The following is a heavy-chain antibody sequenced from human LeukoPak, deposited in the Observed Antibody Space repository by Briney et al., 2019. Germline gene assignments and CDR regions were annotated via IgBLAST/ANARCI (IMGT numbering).Heavy chain of an antibody. CDR2: ISTTSGNI. V-gene: IGHV3-21*01. CDR3: AGTWSLYDAFDI. J-gene: IGHJ3*02. Sequence: GGSLRLSCAASGFSFSSYSMNWVRQAPGKGLEWVAAISTTSGNIYYADSVKGRFTISRDNAKNSLYLQMNSLRAEDTAVYYCAGTWSLYDAFDIWGQGTMVTVSS. D-gene: IGHD6-13*01. CDR1: GFSFSSYS.